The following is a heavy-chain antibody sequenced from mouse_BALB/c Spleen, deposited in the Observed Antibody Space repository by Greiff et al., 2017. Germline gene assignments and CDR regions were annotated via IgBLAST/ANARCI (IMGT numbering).Heavy chain of an antibody. D-gene: IGHD1-1*02. V-gene: IGHV5-6-5*01. CDR1: GFTFSSYA. J-gene: IGHJ2*01. CDR2: ISSGGST. Sequence: EVKVEESGGGLVKPGGSLKLSCAASGFTFSSYAMSWVRQTPEKRLEWVASISSGGSTYYPDSVKGRFTISRDNARNILYLQMSSLRSEDTAMYYCARGRGTVYYFDYWGQGTTLTVSS. CDR3: ARGRGTVYYFDY.